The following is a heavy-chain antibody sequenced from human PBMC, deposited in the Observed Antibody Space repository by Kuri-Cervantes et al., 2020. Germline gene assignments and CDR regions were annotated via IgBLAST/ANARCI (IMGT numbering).Heavy chain of an antibody. CDR2: IKSKTDGGTT. Sequence: GFLRLSCAASGFTFSNAWMSWVRQAPGKGLEWVGRIKSKTDGGTTDYAAPVKGRFTISRDDSKNTLYLQMNSLKTEDTAVYYCARDKGIRLLWFGESIGMDVWGQGTTVTVSS. CDR3: ARDKGIRLLWFGESIGMDV. CDR1: GFTFSNAW. V-gene: IGHV3-15*01. J-gene: IGHJ6*02. D-gene: IGHD3-10*01.